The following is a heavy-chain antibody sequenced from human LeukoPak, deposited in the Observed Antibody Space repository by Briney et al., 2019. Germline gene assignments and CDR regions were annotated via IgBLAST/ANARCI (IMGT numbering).Heavy chain of an antibody. J-gene: IGHJ6*02. CDR2: IIPIFGTA. CDR3: ARDLRVDTPYYYYGMDV. CDR1: GGTFSSYA. Sequence: ASVNVSCKASGGTFSSYAISWVRQAPGQGLEWMGGIIPIFGTANYAQKFQGRVTITADESTSTAYMELSSLRSEDTAVYYCARDLRVDTPYYYYGMDVWGQGTTVTVSS. D-gene: IGHD5-18*01. V-gene: IGHV1-69*13.